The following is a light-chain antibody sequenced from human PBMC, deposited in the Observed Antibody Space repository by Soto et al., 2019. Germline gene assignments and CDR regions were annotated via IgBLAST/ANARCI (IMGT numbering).Light chain of an antibody. V-gene: IGKV3-20*01. CDR1: QSVSSNY. CDR3: QQYGSSPIT. J-gene: IGKJ5*01. CDR2: VAS. Sequence: EIVLTQSPGTLSLSPGERATLSCRASQSVSSNYLAWYQQKPGQAPRVLIYVASSRATGIPDRFSGSGSGTDFTLTICRLEPEDFAVYSCQQYGSSPITFGQGTRLEIK.